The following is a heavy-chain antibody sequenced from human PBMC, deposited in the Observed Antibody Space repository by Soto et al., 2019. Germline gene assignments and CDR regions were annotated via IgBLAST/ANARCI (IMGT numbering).Heavy chain of an antibody. Sequence: EVQLVESGGGLVKPGGSLRLSCAASGFTFSIYSMNWVRQASGKGLEWVSSISYSSSYIYYADSVKGRFTISRDNAKNLLYLHMNSLRAEDTAVYYCAREGPGPNDYGDFDYWGQGTLVTVSS. CDR2: ISYSSSYI. CDR1: GFTFSIYS. D-gene: IGHD4-17*01. V-gene: IGHV3-21*02. CDR3: AREGPGPNDYGDFDY. J-gene: IGHJ4*02.